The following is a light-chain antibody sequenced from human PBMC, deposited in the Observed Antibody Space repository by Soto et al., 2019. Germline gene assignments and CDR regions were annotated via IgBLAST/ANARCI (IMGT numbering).Light chain of an antibody. CDR2: STN. Sequence: QAVVTQEPSFSVSPGGTVTLTRALDSGSVSTVHYPSWYRQTPGQAPRTLIYSTNSRSSGVPDRFSGSILGNKSALTITGAQADDESAYFCVLYMGSDVVFGGGTKLTVL. CDR1: SGSVSTVHY. CDR3: VLYMGSDVV. V-gene: IGLV8-61*01. J-gene: IGLJ2*01.